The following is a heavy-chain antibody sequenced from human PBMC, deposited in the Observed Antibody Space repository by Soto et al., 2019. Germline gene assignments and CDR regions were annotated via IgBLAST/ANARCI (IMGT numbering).Heavy chain of an antibody. CDR3: ARPYDFWSGYYNLDP. V-gene: IGHV1-2*02. CDR1: GYTFTGYY. J-gene: IGHJ5*02. CDR2: INPNSGGT. Sequence: ASVKVSCKASGYTFTGYYMHWVRQAPGQGLEWMGWINPNSGGTNYAQKFQGRVTMTRDTSISTAYMELSRLRSDDTAVYYCARPYDFWSGYYNLDPWGQGPLVTVSS. D-gene: IGHD3-3*01.